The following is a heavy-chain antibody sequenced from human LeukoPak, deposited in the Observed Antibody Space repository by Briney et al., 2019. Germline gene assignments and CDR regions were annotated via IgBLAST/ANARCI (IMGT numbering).Heavy chain of an antibody. CDR2: ISYDGSNK. D-gene: IGHD3-3*01. CDR1: GFTFSSYA. Sequence: PGRSLRLSCAASGFTFSSYAMHWVRQAPGKGLEWVAVISYDGSNKYYADSVKGRFTISRDNSKNTLYLQMNSLRAEDTAVYYCARGFLEWLLSYGMDVWGQGTTVTVPS. V-gene: IGHV3-30-3*01. J-gene: IGHJ6*02. CDR3: ARGFLEWLLSYGMDV.